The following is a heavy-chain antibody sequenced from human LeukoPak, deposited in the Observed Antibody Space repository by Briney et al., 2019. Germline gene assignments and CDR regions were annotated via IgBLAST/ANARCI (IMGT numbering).Heavy chain of an antibody. CDR3: AKDNRRHYTSGPNPDSLH. J-gene: IGHJ4*02. Sequence: HSGGSLRLSRAGSGFIFNNYAMHWVRQPPGKGLEWVSGISWNSGSIDYADSVKGRFTISRDNAKNSLYLQMNSLRVEDTAFYYCAKDNRRHYTSGPNPDSLHWGQGALVTVSS. D-gene: IGHD6-19*01. V-gene: IGHV3-9*01. CDR2: ISWNSGSI. CDR1: GFIFNNYA.